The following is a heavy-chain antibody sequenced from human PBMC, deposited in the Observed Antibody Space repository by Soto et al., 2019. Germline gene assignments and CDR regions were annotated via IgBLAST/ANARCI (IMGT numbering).Heavy chain of an antibody. CDR2: ISGSGGST. Sequence: QPGGSLRLSCAASGFTFSSYAMSWVRQAPGKGLEWVSAISGSGGSTYYADSVKGRFTISRDNSKNTLYLQMNSLRAEDTAVYYCAKHRTYSSSWSKLYYYYGMDVWGQGTTVTVSS. CDR1: GFTFSSYA. CDR3: AKHRTYSSSWSKLYYYYGMDV. J-gene: IGHJ6*02. D-gene: IGHD6-13*01. V-gene: IGHV3-23*01.